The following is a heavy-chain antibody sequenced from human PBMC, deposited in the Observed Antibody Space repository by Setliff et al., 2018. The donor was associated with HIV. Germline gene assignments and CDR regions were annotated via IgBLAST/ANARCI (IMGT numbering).Heavy chain of an antibody. CDR1: GFTFSTYT. J-gene: IGHJ5*02. V-gene: IGHV3-7*03. CDR3: AKSPNRYSPLDWFDP. CDR2: IKQDGSEK. D-gene: IGHD5-18*01. Sequence: GESLKISCAASGFTFSTYTMNWVRQAPGKGLEWVANIKQDGSEKYYVDSVKGRFTISRDNAKNSLYLQMNSLRSEDTALYYCAKSPNRYSPLDWFDPWGQGTLVTVSS.